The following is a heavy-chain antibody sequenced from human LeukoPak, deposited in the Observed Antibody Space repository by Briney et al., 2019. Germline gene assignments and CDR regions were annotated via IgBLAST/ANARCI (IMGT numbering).Heavy chain of an antibody. CDR2: INHSGST. V-gene: IGHV4-34*01. D-gene: IGHD5-18*01. Sequence: SETLSLTCAVYGGSFSGHYWSWIRQLPGKGLEWIGEINHSGSTNYNPSLKSRVTISVDTSKNQFSLKLSSVTAADTAVYYCARGIQLWFSWVFDYWGQGTLVTVSS. J-gene: IGHJ4*02. CDR1: GGSFSGHY. CDR3: ARGIQLWFSWVFDY.